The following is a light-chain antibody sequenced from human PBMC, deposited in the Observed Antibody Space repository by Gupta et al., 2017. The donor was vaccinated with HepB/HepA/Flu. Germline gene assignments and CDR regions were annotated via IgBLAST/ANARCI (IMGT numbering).Light chain of an antibody. J-gene: IGKJ3*01. CDR1: QSVLYNANNKNY. CDR2: WAS. CDR3: QQYYSTPPT. V-gene: IGKV4-1*01. Sequence: DIVMTQSPASLAVSLGERATINCKSSQSVLYNANNKNYLAWYQQKPGQPPKLLIYWASTRDSGVPDRFSGSGSGTDFTLTISSLQAEDVAVYYCQQYYSTPPTFGPGTKVDIK.